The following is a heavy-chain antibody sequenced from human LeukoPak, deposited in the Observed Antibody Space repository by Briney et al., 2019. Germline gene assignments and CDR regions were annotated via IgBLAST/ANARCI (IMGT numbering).Heavy chain of an antibody. Sequence: ASVKVSCKASGYTFTSYYMHWVRQAPGQGLEWMGIINPSGGSTSYAQKFQGRVTMTRDTSTSTVYMELSSLRSEDTAVYYCARIRDGYGPDDAFDIWGQGTMVTVSS. CDR2: INPSGGST. CDR1: GYTFTSYY. CDR3: ARIRDGYGPDDAFDI. J-gene: IGHJ3*02. D-gene: IGHD5-24*01. V-gene: IGHV1-46*01.